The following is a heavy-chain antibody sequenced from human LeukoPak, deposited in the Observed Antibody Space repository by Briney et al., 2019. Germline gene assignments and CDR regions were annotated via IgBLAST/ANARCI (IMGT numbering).Heavy chain of an antibody. Sequence: GGSLRFSCAATGFTFDGYAMRWVRQAPGKGLEWVSGISWNSGSIGYADSVKGRFTISRDNAKNSLYLQMNSLRAEDTALYYCAKGKKHTAVAEAFDYWGQGTLVTVSS. CDR3: AKGKKHTAVAEAFDY. V-gene: IGHV3-9*01. CDR2: ISWNSGSI. CDR1: GFTFDGYA. J-gene: IGHJ4*02. D-gene: IGHD6-19*01.